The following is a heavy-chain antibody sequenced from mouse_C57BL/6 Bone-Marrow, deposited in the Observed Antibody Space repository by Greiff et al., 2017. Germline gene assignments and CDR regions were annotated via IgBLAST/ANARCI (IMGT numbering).Heavy chain of an antibody. CDR2: INPSSGYT. CDR3: SRKFPQLGRFDY. D-gene: IGHD4-1*02. V-gene: IGHV1-7*01. J-gene: IGHJ2*01. Sequence: QVQLQQSGAELAKPGASVKLSCKASGYTFTSYWMSWVKQRPGQGLEWIGYINPSSGYTKYNQKFKDKATLTADKSSSTAYMQLSSLTYEDSAVYCCSRKFPQLGRFDYWGQGTTLTVSS. CDR1: GYTFTSYW.